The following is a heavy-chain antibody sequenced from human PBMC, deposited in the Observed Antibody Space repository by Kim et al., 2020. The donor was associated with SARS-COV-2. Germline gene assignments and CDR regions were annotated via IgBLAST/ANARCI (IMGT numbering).Heavy chain of an antibody. CDR2: INHSGST. J-gene: IGHJ5*02. CDR1: GGSFSGYY. V-gene: IGHV4-34*01. Sequence: SETLSLTCAVYGGSFSGYYWSWIRQPPGKGLEWIGEINHSGSTNYNPSLKSRVTISVDTSKNQFSLKLSSVTAADTAVYYCARGKPYSSSWYVGHWFDPWGQGTLVTVSS. D-gene: IGHD6-13*01. CDR3: ARGKPYSSSWYVGHWFDP.